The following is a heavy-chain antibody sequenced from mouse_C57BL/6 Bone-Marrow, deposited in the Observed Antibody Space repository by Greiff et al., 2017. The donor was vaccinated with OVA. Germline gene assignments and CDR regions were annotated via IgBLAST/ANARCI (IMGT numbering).Heavy chain of an antibody. Sequence: QVQLQQSGAELARPGASVKLPCKASGYTFTSYGISWVKQRTGQGLEWIGEIYPRSGNTYYNEKFKGKATLTADKSSSTAYMELRSLKAEDSAVYDCARITTVVAYDYAMDDWGQGTSVTVSS. V-gene: IGHV1-81*01. CDR3: ARITTVVAYDYAMDD. CDR1: GYTFTSYG. CDR2: IYPRSGNT. J-gene: IGHJ4*01. D-gene: IGHD1-1*01.